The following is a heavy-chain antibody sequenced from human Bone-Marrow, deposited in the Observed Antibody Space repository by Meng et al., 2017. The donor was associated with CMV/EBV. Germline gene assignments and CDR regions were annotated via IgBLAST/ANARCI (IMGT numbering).Heavy chain of an antibody. CDR3: ARDWGFRGGNSTSGYDY. Sequence: SVKVSCKASGGTFSSYAISWVRQAPGQGLEWMGGIIPIFGTANYAQKFQGRVTITTDKSTSTAYMELSSLRSEDTAVYYCARDWGFRGGNSTSGYDYWGQGTRVTVSS. V-gene: IGHV1-69*05. J-gene: IGHJ4*02. CDR1: GGTFSSYA. D-gene: IGHD2-2*01. CDR2: IIPIFGTA.